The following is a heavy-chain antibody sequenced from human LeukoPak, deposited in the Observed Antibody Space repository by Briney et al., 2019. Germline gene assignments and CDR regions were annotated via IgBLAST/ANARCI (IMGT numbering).Heavy chain of an antibody. CDR1: GGSISSYY. Sequence: SETLSLTCTVSGGSISSYYWSWIRQPPGKGLEWIGYIYYSGSTNYNPSLKSRVVISVDTSRNQFSLKLSSVTAADTAVYYCARETHVGAFDIWGQGTMVTVSS. D-gene: IGHD1-26*01. CDR3: ARETHVGAFDI. CDR2: IYYSGST. V-gene: IGHV4-59*01. J-gene: IGHJ3*02.